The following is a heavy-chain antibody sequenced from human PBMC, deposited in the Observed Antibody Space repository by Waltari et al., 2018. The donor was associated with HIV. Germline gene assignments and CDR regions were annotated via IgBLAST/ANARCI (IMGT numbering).Heavy chain of an antibody. Sequence: EVQLLESGGGPVKPGESLRLSCATSGFNFNTYTFNWVRQAPGKGLGGRWCMRGRGSYKYYAGSVGGRFTGCRDNAKKTLYLQMNSLGAEDTAVYYCARDLRPESSDYVWGSYRHPFEYWGQGTPVTVSS. D-gene: IGHD3-16*02. CDR1: GFNFNTYT. CDR3: ARDLRPESSDYVWGSYRHPFEY. V-gene: IGHV3-21*02. CDR2: MRGRGSYK. J-gene: IGHJ4*02.